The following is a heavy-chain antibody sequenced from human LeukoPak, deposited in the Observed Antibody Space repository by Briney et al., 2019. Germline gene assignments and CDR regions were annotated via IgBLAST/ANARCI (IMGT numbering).Heavy chain of an antibody. CDR1: GYTFTAYY. CDR2: INANSGGT. J-gene: IGHJ4*02. V-gene: IGHV1-2*02. D-gene: IGHD5-12*01. Sequence: ASVKVSCKASGYTFTAYYIHWVRQAPGQGLEWMGWINANSGGTDYAQKFQGRVTMTRDTSLTTAYMELGRLKSDDTAVYYCARDCGYDSQRMNYFDYWGQGTLVTASS. CDR3: ARDCGYDSQRMNYFDY.